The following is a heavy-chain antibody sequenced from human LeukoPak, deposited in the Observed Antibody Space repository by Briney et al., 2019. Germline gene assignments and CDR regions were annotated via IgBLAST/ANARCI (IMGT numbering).Heavy chain of an antibody. J-gene: IGHJ4*02. CDR1: GYTFTSYG. Sequence: ASVKVSCKASGYTFTSYGISWVRQAPGQGLEWMGWISAYNGNTNYAQKLQGRVTMTTDTSTSTAYMELRSLRSDDTAVYYCASASLEYSSPHFDYWGQGTLVTVSS. CDR2: ISAYNGNT. V-gene: IGHV1-18*01. CDR3: ASASLEYSSPHFDY. D-gene: IGHD6-6*01.